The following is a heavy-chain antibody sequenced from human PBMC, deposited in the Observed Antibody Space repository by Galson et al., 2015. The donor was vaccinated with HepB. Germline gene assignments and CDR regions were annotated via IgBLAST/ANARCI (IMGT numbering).Heavy chain of an antibody. J-gene: IGHJ6*02. V-gene: IGHV3-30*03. CDR3: ATDPSGMDV. CDR2: ISDDGRKK. Sequence: SLRLSCAASGFTFSTSVLHWVRQAPGKGLEWLTAISDDGRKKFYADSVEGRFTISRDDSKSTLYLQMNSLKSEDTAVYYCATDPSGMDVSRQGTTVTVSS. CDR1: GFTFSTSV.